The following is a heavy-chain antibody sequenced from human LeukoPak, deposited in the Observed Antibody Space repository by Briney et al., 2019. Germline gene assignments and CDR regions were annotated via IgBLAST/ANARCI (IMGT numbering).Heavy chain of an antibody. Sequence: KVSCKASGGTFSSYAISWVRQAPGQGLEWMGGIIPIFGTANYAQKFQGRVTVTADESTSTAYMELSSLRSEDTAVYYCARRGVNRYCSSTSCYTSFYGMDVWGQGTTVTVSS. CDR3: ARRGVNRYCSSTSCYTSFYGMDV. CDR1: GGTFSSYA. V-gene: IGHV1-69*01. D-gene: IGHD2-2*02. CDR2: IIPIFGTA. J-gene: IGHJ6*02.